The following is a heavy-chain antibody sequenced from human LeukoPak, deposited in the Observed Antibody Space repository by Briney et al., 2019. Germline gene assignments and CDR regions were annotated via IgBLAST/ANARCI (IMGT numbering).Heavy chain of an antibody. CDR3: ARALGGGSTSCES. D-gene: IGHD2-2*01. Sequence: ASVKVSCKASGYTFTSYEINWVRQATGQGLEWMGWMNPNSGNTGYAQKFQGRVTITRNTSISTAYMELNSLKTEDTAVYYCARALGGGSTSCESWGQGTLVTVST. J-gene: IGHJ5*02. CDR1: GYTFTSYE. V-gene: IGHV1-8*03. CDR2: MNPNSGNT.